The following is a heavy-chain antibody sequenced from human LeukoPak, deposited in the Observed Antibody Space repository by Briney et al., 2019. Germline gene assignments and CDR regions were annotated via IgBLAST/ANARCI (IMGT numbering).Heavy chain of an antibody. V-gene: IGHV1-46*01. CDR3: ARGATAYYFDY. Sequence: EWMGLINPGGSTSYAQKLQGRVTMTRDTSTSTVYMEVSSLRSEDTAVYYCARGATAYYFDYWGQGTLVTVSS. CDR2: INPGGST. J-gene: IGHJ4*02.